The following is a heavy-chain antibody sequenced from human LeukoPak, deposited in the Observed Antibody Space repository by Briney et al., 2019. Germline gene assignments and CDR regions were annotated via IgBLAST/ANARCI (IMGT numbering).Heavy chain of an antibody. Sequence: GGFLRLSCAASGFTFSNAWMSWVRQAPGEGLEWVSAISGSGGSTYYADSVKGRFTISRDNSKNTLYLQMNSLRAEDTAVYYCGVGATYYYYGMDVWGQGTTVTVSS. V-gene: IGHV3-23*01. CDR2: ISGSGGST. D-gene: IGHD1-26*01. CDR3: GVGATYYYYGMDV. J-gene: IGHJ6*02. CDR1: GFTFSNAW.